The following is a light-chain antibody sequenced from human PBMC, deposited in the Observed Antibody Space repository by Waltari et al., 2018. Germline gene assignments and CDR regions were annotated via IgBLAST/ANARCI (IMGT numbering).Light chain of an antibody. CDR3: QLFGISPLFT. Sequence: EIVLTQYPGTLSLSPGERATLSCSASQTVSRSYLAWYQQKLGQAPRLPIHGASSRATGIPGRFSGSGSGTDFTLTISRLEPEDFAVYYCQLFGISPLFTFGPGTKVDI. CDR1: QTVSRSY. CDR2: GAS. V-gene: IGKV3-20*01. J-gene: IGKJ3*01.